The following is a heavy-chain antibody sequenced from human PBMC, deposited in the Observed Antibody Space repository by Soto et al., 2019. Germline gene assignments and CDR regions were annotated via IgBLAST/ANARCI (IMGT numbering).Heavy chain of an antibody. CDR2: IRGSGDST. J-gene: IGHJ4*02. CDR3: ARTIYSYGTDY. D-gene: IGHD5-18*01. Sequence: EVQLLESGGGLVQPGGSLRLSCAASGFTFSSYAMSWVRQAPGKGLEWVSAIRGSGDSTYYADSVKGRFTISRDNSKNTLYLQMSSLRAVDTAVYYCARTIYSYGTDYWGQGTLVTVSS. V-gene: IGHV3-23*01. CDR1: GFTFSSYA.